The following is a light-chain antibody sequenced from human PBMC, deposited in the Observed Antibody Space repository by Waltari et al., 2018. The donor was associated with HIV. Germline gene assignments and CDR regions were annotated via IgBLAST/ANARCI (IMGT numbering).Light chain of an antibody. V-gene: IGLV2-14*03. CDR2: DVF. J-gene: IGLJ2*01. Sequence: QSAPTPPARVSGSPGPSTTILCTGTRSDHGAYEYVSWYRPQPDKAPQLLIYDVFYRPSGVSHRFSGSKSGNTASLTISGLQAEDEAVYSCSSYTTTNTIIFGGGTKLTVL. CDR1: RSDHGAYEY. CDR3: SSYTTTNTII.